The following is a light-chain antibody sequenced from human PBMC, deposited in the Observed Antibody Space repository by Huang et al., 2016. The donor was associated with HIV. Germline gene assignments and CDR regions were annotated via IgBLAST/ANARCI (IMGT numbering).Light chain of an antibody. CDR1: QSVSRS. J-gene: IGKJ3*01. Sequence: EIVLTQSPATLSLSPGERATLSCKASQSVSRSLACYQQKPGQAPRLLIYDTSSRATGIPARFSGSESGTDFTLTISSLEPEDFAVYYCQQRSNWPLFTFGPGTKVDIK. CDR3: QQRSNWPLFT. V-gene: IGKV3-11*01. CDR2: DTS.